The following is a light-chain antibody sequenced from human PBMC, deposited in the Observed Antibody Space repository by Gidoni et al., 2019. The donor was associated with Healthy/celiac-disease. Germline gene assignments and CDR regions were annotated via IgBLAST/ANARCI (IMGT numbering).Light chain of an antibody. J-gene: IGKJ2*01. Sequence: DIQMTQSPSSLSASAGDRVTTPCRASQSISSYLNWYQQKPGKAPKLLINAASSLQSGVPSRFSGSGSGTDFTLTISSLQPEDFATYYCQQSYSTPDTFGQGTKLEIK. V-gene: IGKV1-39*01. CDR2: AAS. CDR3: QQSYSTPDT. CDR1: QSISSY.